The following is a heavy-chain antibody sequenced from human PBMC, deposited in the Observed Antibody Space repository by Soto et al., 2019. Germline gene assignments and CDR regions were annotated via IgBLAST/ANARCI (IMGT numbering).Heavy chain of an antibody. J-gene: IGHJ3*02. D-gene: IGHD3-22*01. CDR3: ARGDYYDSSGYYSIGAFGI. V-gene: IGHV1-46*01. CDR2: IFPGGVNI. CDR1: GYSFTIHY. Sequence: ASVKVSCKAIGYSFTIHYMHWVRQAPGQGLEWMGTIFPGGVNIAYAQKFKGRVTMTKDTPISTVYMELSSLRSDDTAVYYCARGDYYDSSGYYSIGAFGIWGQGTMVTVSS.